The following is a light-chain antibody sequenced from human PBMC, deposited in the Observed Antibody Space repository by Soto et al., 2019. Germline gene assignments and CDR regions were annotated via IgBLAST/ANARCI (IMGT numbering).Light chain of an antibody. Sequence: QSVLTQPASVSGSPGQSITISCTGTSSDVGSYNLVSWYQQHPGKAPKLMIYEGSKWPSGVSNRFSGSKSGNTASLTISGLQTQDEADYYCCSYAGSSTWVFGGGTKLPVL. CDR3: CSYAGSSTWV. V-gene: IGLV2-23*01. CDR2: EGS. J-gene: IGLJ3*02. CDR1: SSDVGSYNL.